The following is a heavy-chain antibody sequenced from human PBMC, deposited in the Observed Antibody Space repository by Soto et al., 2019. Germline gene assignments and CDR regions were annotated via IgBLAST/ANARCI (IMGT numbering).Heavy chain of an antibody. CDR2: IRSKAYGGTT. D-gene: IGHD6-19*01. V-gene: IGHV3-49*03. J-gene: IGHJ1*01. CDR3: TRYSSGWYGIAEYFQH. Sequence: GGSLRLSCTASGFTFGDYAMSWFRQAPGKGLEWVGFIRSKAYGGTTEYAASVKGRFTISRDDSKSIAYLQMNSLKTEDTAVYYCTRYSSGWYGIAEYFQHWGQGTLVTVSS. CDR1: GFTFGDYA.